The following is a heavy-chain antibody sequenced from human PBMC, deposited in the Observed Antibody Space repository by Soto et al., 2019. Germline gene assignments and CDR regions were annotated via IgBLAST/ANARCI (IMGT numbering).Heavy chain of an antibody. CDR1: GGSFSGYY. D-gene: IGHD6-13*01. CDR3: ARGFPGRIAAAGFVDY. V-gene: IGHV4-34*01. Sequence: SETLSLTCAVYGGSFSGYYWSWIRQPPGKGLEWIGEINHSGSTNYNPSLKSRVTISVDMSKNQFSLKLSSVTAADTAVYYCARGFPGRIAAAGFVDYWGQGTLVTVSS. CDR2: INHSGST. J-gene: IGHJ4*02.